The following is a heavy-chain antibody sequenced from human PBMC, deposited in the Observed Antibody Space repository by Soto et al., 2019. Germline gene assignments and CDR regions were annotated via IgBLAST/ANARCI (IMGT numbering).Heavy chain of an antibody. Sequence: PGGSLRLSCAASGFTVSTKYMSWVRQAPGRGLEWVANIKGDGSERHYVDSVKGRFTISRDNADNSLYLQMNSLRAEDTAVYYCARHLTIASALHDFDYWGPGTLVTVSS. CDR3: ARHLTIASALHDFDY. CDR1: GFTVSTKY. D-gene: IGHD6-13*01. J-gene: IGHJ4*02. CDR2: IKGDGSER. V-gene: IGHV3-7*01.